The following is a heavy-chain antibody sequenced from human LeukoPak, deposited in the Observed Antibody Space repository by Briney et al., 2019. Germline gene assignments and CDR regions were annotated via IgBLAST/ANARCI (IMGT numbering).Heavy chain of an antibody. CDR3: ARGTMTTVTA. Sequence: SETLSLTCTVSGGSISSYYWSWIRQPPGKGLEWIGYIYYSGSTNYNPSLKSRVTISVDTSKNQFSLKLSPVTAADTAVYYCARGTMTTVTAWGQGTLVTVAS. V-gene: IGHV4-59*01. CDR2: IYYSGST. CDR1: GGSISSYY. J-gene: IGHJ5*02. D-gene: IGHD4-17*01.